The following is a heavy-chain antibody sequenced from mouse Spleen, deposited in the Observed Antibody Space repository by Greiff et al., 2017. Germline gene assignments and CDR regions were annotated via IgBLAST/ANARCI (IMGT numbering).Heavy chain of an antibody. Sequence: VQLQQSGAELAKPGASVKLSCKASGYTFTSYWMHWVKQRPGQGLEWIGYINPSSGYTKYNQKFKDKATLTADKSSSTAYMQLSSLTYEDSAVYYCATSVHYDPLAMDYWGQGTSVTVSS. CDR2: INPSSGYT. CDR1: GYTFTSYW. CDR3: ATSVHYDPLAMDY. D-gene: IGHD1-2*01. J-gene: IGHJ4*01. V-gene: IGHV1-7*01.